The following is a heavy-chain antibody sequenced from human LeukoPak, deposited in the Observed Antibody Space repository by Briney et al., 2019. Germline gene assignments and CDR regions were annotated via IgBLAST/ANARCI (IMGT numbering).Heavy chain of an antibody. J-gene: IGHJ4*02. CDR1: GYTFTSYD. V-gene: IGHV1-8*01. D-gene: IGHD1-26*01. CDR3: ARGRVPREEFDY. Sequence: ASVKVSCKASGYTFTSYDINRVRQATGQGLEWMGWMNPNSGNTGYAQKFQGRVTMTRDTSTSTVYMGLSSLRSEDSAVYYCARGRVPREEFDYWGQGTLVTVSS. CDR2: MNPNSGNT.